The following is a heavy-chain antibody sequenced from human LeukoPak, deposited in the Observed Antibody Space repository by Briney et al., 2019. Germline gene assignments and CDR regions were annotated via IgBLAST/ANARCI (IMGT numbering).Heavy chain of an antibody. D-gene: IGHD1/OR15-1a*01. J-gene: IGHJ3*02. Sequence: SETPSLTCAHYGGSSSSYYWTSSRPSPGKRLWRMAEIDHRGSTNYNPSLESRVTISIDTSKNQFSLKLSSVTAADRAVYYCARNNNRITYTFDIWGHGTMVTVSS. CDR3: ARNNNRITYTFDI. CDR1: GGSSSSYY. CDR2: IDHRGST. V-gene: IGHV4-34*01.